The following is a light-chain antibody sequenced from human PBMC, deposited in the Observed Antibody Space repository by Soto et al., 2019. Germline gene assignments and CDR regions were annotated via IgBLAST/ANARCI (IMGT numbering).Light chain of an antibody. J-gene: IGKJ1*01. CDR2: DAS. CDR3: QQRSNWTWT. Sequence: ILMTQSPDTLSVPPGAGATLSCRVSQSIRSNLAWYQQKPGQAPRLLIYDASNRATGIPARFSGSGSGTDFTLTISSLENEDFAVYDGQQRSNWTWTFGQGTKVDIK. CDR1: QSIRSN. V-gene: IGKV3-11*01.